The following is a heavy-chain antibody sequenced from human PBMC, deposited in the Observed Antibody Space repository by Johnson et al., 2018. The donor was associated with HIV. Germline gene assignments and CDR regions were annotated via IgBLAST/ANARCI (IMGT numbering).Heavy chain of an antibody. CDR3: VRRFYDSSAFDV. Sequence: QVQLVESGGGVVQPGTSLRLACAASGFTFSSFAMHWVRQAPGKGLEWVAFISYDGTNKYCPDSVRGRFTISRDNSRNQLFLQMNSLRAEDTAMYFCVRRFYDSSAFDVWGQGTLVTVSS. CDR1: GFTFSSFA. D-gene: IGHD3-22*01. J-gene: IGHJ3*01. CDR2: ISYDGTNK. V-gene: IGHV3-30-3*01.